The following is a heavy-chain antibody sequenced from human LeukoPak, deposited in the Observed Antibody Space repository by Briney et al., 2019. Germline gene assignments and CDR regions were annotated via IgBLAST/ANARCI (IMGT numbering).Heavy chain of an antibody. J-gene: IGHJ3*02. D-gene: IGHD2-15*01. V-gene: IGHV3-30*04. CDR2: ISYDGSNK. CDR3: ARELPSYDAFDI. Sequence: SGGSLRLSCAASGFTFSSYAMHWVRQAPGKGLEWVAVISYDGSNKYYADSVKGRFTISRDNSKNTLYLQMNSLRAEDTAVYYCARELPSYDAFDIWGQGTMVTVSS. CDR1: GFTFSSYA.